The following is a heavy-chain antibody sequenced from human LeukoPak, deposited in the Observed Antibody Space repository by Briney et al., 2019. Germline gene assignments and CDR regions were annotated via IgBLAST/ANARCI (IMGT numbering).Heavy chain of an antibody. CDR2: IYHSGST. CDR3: ARQTGSGLFILP. Sequence: SETLSLTCTVSGGSISSSSYYWGWIRQPPGKGLEWIGSIYHSGSTNYNPSLKSRVTISVDKSKNQFSLKLSSVTAADTAVYYCARQTGSGLFILPGGQGTLVTVSS. V-gene: IGHV4-39*07. CDR1: GGSISSSSYY. D-gene: IGHD3/OR15-3a*01. J-gene: IGHJ4*02.